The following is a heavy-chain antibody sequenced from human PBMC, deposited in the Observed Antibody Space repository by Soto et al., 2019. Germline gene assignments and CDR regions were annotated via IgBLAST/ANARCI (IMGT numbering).Heavy chain of an antibody. CDR2: ISSSSSYT. J-gene: IGHJ2*01. CDR3: ASYFSGILTGYSL. D-gene: IGHD3-9*01. Sequence: QVQLVESGGGLVKPGGSLRLSCAASGFTFSDYYMSWIRQAPGKGLEWVSYISSSSSYTNYADSVKGRFTISRDNAKNSLYLQMNSLRAEDTAVYYCASYFSGILTGYSLWGRGTLVTVSS. V-gene: IGHV3-11*06. CDR1: GFTFSDYY.